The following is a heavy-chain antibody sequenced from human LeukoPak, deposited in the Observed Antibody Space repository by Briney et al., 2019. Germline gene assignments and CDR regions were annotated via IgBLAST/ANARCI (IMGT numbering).Heavy chain of an antibody. CDR2: INPNSGGT. V-gene: IGHV1-2*02. CDR1: GYTFTGYY. J-gene: IGHJ4*02. Sequence: ASVTVSCKASGYTFTGYYMHWVRQAPGQGLEWMGWINPNSGGTNYAQKFQGRVTMTRDTSISTAYMELSRLRSDDTAVYYCARDHPPEMATRKMTLDYWGQGTLVTVSS. CDR3: ARDHPPEMATRKMTLDY. D-gene: IGHD5-24*01.